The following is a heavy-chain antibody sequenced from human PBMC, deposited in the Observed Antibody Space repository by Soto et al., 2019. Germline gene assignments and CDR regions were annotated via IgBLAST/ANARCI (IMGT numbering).Heavy chain of an antibody. CDR1: GGSFSGYY. CDR2: INHSGST. CDR3: ARANIAAAGTIGVIYYYYGRDV. J-gene: IGHJ6*04. D-gene: IGHD6-13*01. V-gene: IGHV4-34*01. Sequence: SKAPSVISAVYGGSFSGYYWSRMRRPPGTGLEWIGEINHSGSTNHNPSLKSRVTISVDTSKNQFSLKLSSVTAADTAVYYCARANIAAAGTIGVIYYYYGRDVWGNGVTVPVAP.